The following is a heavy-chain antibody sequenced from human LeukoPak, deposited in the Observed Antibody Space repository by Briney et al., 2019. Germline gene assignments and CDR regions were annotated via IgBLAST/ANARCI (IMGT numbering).Heavy chain of an antibody. CDR3: AKDKEYSGFGPILSGYYYGMDV. V-gene: IGHV3-43D*04. CDR1: GFTFDAYA. Sequence: GGSLTLSCAVSGFTFDAYAMHWVRQPQGKGLEWVSLISWDGGSTYYADSVKGRFTISRDNSRHTLYLQMNSLGAEDTALYYCAKDKEYSGFGPILSGYYYGMDVWGKGTTVTVSS. J-gene: IGHJ6*04. D-gene: IGHD5-12*01. CDR2: ISWDGGST.